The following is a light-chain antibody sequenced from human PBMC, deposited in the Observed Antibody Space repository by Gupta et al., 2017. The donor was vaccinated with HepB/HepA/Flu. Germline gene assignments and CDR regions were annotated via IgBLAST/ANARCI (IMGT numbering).Light chain of an antibody. V-gene: IGKV1-5*03. J-gene: IGKJ1*01. CDR3: QQDNSYSRT. CDR1: QSISSW. CDR2: KAS. Sequence: DIQMTQSPSTLSASVGDRVTITCRASQSISSWLAWYQQKPGKAPKVLIYKASKLESGVPSRFSGSGSGTEFTLTINSLQPDDFATYYCQQDNSYSRTFGQGTKVEIK.